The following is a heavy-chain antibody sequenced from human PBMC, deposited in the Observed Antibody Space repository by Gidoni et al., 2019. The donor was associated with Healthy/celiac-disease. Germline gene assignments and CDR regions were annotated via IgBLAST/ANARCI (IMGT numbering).Heavy chain of an antibody. CDR2: FDPEDGET. D-gene: IGHD1-26*01. CDR1: GYTLPELS. J-gene: IGHJ4*02. CDR3: ATRMWELRLAYYFDY. V-gene: IGHV1-24*01. Sequence: EVKKPGASVKVSCKVSGYTLPELSMHWVRQAPAKGLEWMGGFDPEDGETIYAQKFQGRVTMTEDTSTDTAYMELSSLRSEDTAVYYCATRMWELRLAYYFDYWGQGTLVTVSS.